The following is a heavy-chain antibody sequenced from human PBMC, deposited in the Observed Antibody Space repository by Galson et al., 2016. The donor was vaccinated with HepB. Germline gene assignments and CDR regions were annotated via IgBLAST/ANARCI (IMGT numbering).Heavy chain of an antibody. CDR3: ARADGFNTPFVDS. CDR2: ISSSSVYI. CDR1: GFTLSNYR. V-gene: IGHV3-21*01. J-gene: IGHJ4*02. Sequence: SLRLSCAVSGFTLSNYRIDWVRQAPGKGLEWVSCISSSSVYIWYADSVRGRFTNSRDNAKNSLYLQMERLTAEDTAVYYCARADGFNTPFVDSWGQGPLVTVSS. D-gene: IGHD5-24*01.